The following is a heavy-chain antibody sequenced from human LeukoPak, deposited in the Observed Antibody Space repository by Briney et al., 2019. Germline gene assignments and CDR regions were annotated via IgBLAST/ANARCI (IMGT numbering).Heavy chain of an antibody. J-gene: IGHJ6*03. V-gene: IGHV3-43D*03. CDR2: ISWDGGST. Sequence: GGSLRLSCAASGFTFSSYSMNWVRQAPGKGLEWVSLISWDGGSTYYADSVKGRFTISRDNSKNSLYLQMNSLRAEDTALYYCAKGSPEGYYYYYMDVWGKGTTVTVSS. CDR1: GFTFSSYS. CDR3: AKGSPEGYYYYYMDV.